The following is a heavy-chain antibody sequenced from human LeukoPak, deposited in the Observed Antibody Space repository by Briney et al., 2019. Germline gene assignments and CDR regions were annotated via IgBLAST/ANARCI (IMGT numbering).Heavy chain of an antibody. CDR3: ARDSGQQGY. Sequence: PGGSLRLSCAASGFTFNRYAINWVRQSPGKGLEWVSAISDSGDNTYYADSVKGRFTVSRDNSQNTVYLQMNSLRAEDTAVYYCARDSGQQGYWGQGTLVTVSS. D-gene: IGHD6-13*01. CDR1: GFTFNRYA. J-gene: IGHJ4*02. V-gene: IGHV3-23*01. CDR2: ISDSGDNT.